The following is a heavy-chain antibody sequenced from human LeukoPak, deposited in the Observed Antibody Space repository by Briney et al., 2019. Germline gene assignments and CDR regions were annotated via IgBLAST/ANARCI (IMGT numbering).Heavy chain of an antibody. V-gene: IGHV1-46*01. CDR3: ARDQEGFDY. CDR2: IYPRDGSI. CDR1: GYTFTSNY. J-gene: IGHJ4*02. Sequence: ASVKVSCKASGYTFTSNYIHWVRQAPGQGLEWMGMIYPRDGSISYAQKFQGRVTVTRDTSTSTVHMELSGLRSEDTAVYYCARDQEGFDYWGQGTLVTVSS.